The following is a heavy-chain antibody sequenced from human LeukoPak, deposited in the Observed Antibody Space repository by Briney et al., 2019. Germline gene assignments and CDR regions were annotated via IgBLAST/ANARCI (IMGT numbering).Heavy chain of an antibody. V-gene: IGHV1-69*13. CDR2: IIPIFGTA. CDR3: ARDLRRYCTNGVCTIGY. CDR1: GGTFSSYA. J-gene: IGHJ4*02. Sequence: ASVTVSCKASGGTFSSYAISWVRQAPGQGLEWMGGIIPIFGTANYAQKFQGRVTITADESTSTAYMELSSLRSEDTAVYYCARDLRRYCTNGVCTIGYWGQGTLVTVSS. D-gene: IGHD2-8*01.